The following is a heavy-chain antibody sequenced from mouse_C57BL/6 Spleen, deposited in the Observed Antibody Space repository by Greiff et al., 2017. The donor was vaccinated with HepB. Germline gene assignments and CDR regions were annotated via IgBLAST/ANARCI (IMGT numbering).Heavy chain of an antibody. D-gene: IGHD1-1*01. J-gene: IGHJ2*01. CDR1: GFTFSNYW. CDR2: IRLKSDNYAT. Sequence: EVQLVESGGGLVQPGGSMKLSCVASGFTFSNYWMNWVRQSPEKGLEWVAQIRLKSDNYATHYAESVKGRFTISRDDSKSSVYLQMNNLRAEDTGIYYCTAVVALDYWGQGTTLTVSS. CDR3: TAVVALDY. V-gene: IGHV6-3*01.